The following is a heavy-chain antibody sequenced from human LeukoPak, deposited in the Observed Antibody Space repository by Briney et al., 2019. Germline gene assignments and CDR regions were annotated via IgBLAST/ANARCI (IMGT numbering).Heavy chain of an antibody. J-gene: IGHJ4*02. Sequence: GGSLRLSCAASGFTFSRSAMSWVRQAPGKGLEWVSAISNNGGYTYYADSVQGRFTISRDNSKSTLCLQMNSLRAEDTAVYYCAKQLGYCSDGSCYFPYWGQGTLVTVSS. CDR1: GFTFSRSA. CDR3: AKQLGYCSDGSCYFPY. CDR2: ISNNGGYT. D-gene: IGHD2-15*01. V-gene: IGHV3-23*01.